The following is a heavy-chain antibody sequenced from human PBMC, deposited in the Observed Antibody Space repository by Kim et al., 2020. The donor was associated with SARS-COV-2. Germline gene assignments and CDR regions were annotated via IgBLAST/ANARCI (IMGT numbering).Heavy chain of an antibody. CDR1: GFSFSTYW. CDR3: ARGQQWPPGVSDI. V-gene: IGHV3-7*04. CDR2: IGQDGSER. D-gene: IGHD6-19*01. J-gene: IGHJ3*02. Sequence: GGSLRLSCTASGFSFSTYWMSWVRQAPGKGLEWVANIGQDGSERHYVDPVKGRFTISRDNTENSLHLQMNSLRDEDTGVYYCARGQQWPPGVSDIWGQGTMVTVS.